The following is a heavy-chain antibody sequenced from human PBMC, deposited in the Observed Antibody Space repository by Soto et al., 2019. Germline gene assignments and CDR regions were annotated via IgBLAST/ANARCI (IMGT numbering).Heavy chain of an antibody. CDR1: GFTFSSYS. J-gene: IGHJ5*02. V-gene: IGHV3-21*01. D-gene: IGHD6-19*01. CDR2: ISSSSSYI. Sequence: EVQLVESGGGLVKPGGSLRLSCAASGFTFSSYSMNWVRQAPGKGLEWVSSISSSSSYIYYADSVKGRFTISRDNAKNSLYLQMNRLRAEDTAVYYCARAGIAVAGPWGQGTLVTVSS. CDR3: ARAGIAVAGP.